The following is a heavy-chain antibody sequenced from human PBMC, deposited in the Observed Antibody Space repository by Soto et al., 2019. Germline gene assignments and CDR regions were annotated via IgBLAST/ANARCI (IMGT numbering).Heavy chain of an antibody. D-gene: IGHD6-13*01. Sequence: QEQLVESGGGVVQPGRSLRLSCSASGFTFSNYAMHWVRQAPGKGLEWMAVISYDENNKYYADSVKGRFTISRDNSKNMLYLQMNSLRPEDTAVYSCAREDNSSWFLLRYWGQGTLVTVSS. CDR3: AREDNSSWFLLRY. CDR1: GFTFSNYA. CDR2: ISYDENNK. J-gene: IGHJ4*02. V-gene: IGHV3-30-3*01.